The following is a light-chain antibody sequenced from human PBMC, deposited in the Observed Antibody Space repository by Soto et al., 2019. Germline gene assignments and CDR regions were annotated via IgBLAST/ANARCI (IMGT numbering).Light chain of an antibody. CDR1: SSDVTYYNF. J-gene: IGLJ1*01. V-gene: IGLV2-14*01. CDR3: SSYTSSNTYV. CDR2: EVT. Sequence: QSLLTEPACISVSPGQSSTIPYTGTSSDVTYYNFISWYQHHPGKAPRLRIYEVTYRPSGVSDRFSGSKSGNTASLTISGLPPENEADYYCSSYTSSNTYVLGTGTKV.